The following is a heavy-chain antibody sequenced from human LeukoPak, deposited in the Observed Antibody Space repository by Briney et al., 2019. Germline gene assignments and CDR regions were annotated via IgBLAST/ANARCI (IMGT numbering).Heavy chain of an antibody. CDR1: GFTFSSYS. J-gene: IGHJ4*02. Sequence: AGGSLRLSCAASGFTFSSYSTNWVRQAPGKGLEWVSSISSSSSCIYYADSVKGRFTISRDNAKNSLYLQMNSLRAEDTAVYYCARAPLDLLFFDYWGQGTLVTVSS. V-gene: IGHV3-21*01. CDR2: ISSSSSCI. D-gene: IGHD2-15*01. CDR3: ARAPLDLLFFDY.